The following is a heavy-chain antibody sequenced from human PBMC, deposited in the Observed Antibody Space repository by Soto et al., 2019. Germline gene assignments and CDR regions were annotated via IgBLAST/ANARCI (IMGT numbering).Heavy chain of an antibody. D-gene: IGHD2-2*01. Sequence: PGGSLRLSCAASGFTFSSYSMNWVRQAPGKGLEWVSSISSSSSYIYYADSVKGRFTISRDNAKNSLYLQMNSLRAEDTAVYYCARDRGTMPQREAFDIWGQGTMVTV. V-gene: IGHV3-21*01. CDR3: ARDRGTMPQREAFDI. J-gene: IGHJ3*02. CDR2: ISSSSSYI. CDR1: GFTFSSYS.